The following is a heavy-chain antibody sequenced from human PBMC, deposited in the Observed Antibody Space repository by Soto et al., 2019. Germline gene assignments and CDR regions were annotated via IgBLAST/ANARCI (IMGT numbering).Heavy chain of an antibody. D-gene: IGHD6-13*01. CDR1: GGSISSYY. V-gene: IGHV4-59*01. J-gene: IGHJ3*02. CDR3: ARGSGQQLSFRI. Sequence: SETLSLTCTVSGGSISSYYWSWIRQPPGKGLEWIGYIYYSGSTNYNPSLKSRVTISVDTSKNQFSLKLSSVTAADTAVYYCARGSGQQLSFRIWGQGTMVTVSS. CDR2: IYYSGST.